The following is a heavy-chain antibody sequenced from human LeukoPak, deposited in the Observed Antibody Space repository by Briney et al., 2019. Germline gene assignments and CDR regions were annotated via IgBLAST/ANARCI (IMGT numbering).Heavy chain of an antibody. D-gene: IGHD5-12*01. CDR1: GFTFNTYG. V-gene: IGHV3-30*19. CDR3: ARDSGGYSGYDYFDY. CDR2: ISYDGSNK. Sequence: GGSLRLSCAASGFTFNTYGMHRVRQAPGKGLEWVAVISYDGSNKYYADSVKGRFTISRDNSKNTLYLQMNSLRAEDTAVYYCARDSGGYSGYDYFDYWGQGTLVTVSS. J-gene: IGHJ4*02.